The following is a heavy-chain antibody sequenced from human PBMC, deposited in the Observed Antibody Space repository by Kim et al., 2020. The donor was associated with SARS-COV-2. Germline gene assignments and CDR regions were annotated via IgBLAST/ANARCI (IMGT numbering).Heavy chain of an antibody. Sequence: SPSFQGEVTISADNSISTAYLQWSSLKASDTAMYYCARPGRAARREGFVYWGQGTLVTVSS. D-gene: IGHD6-6*01. J-gene: IGHJ4*02. CDR3: ARPGRAARREGFVY. V-gene: IGHV5-51*01.